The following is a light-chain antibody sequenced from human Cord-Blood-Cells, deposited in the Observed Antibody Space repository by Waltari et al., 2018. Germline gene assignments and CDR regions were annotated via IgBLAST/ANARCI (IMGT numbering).Light chain of an antibody. CDR3: CSYAGSNWV. CDR1: SSDVGSYNL. V-gene: IGLV2-23*01. J-gene: IGLJ3*02. Sequence: QSALTQPASVSGSPGQSITLSCTGTSSDVGSYNLVSWYQQHPGKAPKLMIYEGSKRPSGVSNRFSGSKSGNTDSLTISGLQAEDEADYYCCSYAGSNWVFGGGTKLTVL. CDR2: EGS.